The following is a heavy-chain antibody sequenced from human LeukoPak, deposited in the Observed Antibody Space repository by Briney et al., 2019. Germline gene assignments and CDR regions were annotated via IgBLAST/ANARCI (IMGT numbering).Heavy chain of an antibody. V-gene: IGHV3-7*05. Sequence: AGGSLRLSCAASGFTFSSYWMNWVRHAPGKGLEGVANIKQDGSVIYYVDSVKGRFTISRDNAKNSLYLQMNTLRAEDTAVYYCASDGHSTGSFDYWGQGTLVTVSS. J-gene: IGHJ4*02. CDR3: ASDGHSTGSFDY. CDR2: IKQDGSVI. CDR1: GFTFSSYW. D-gene: IGHD6-19*01.